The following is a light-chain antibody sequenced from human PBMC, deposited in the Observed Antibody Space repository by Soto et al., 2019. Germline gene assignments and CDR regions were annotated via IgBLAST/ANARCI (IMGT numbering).Light chain of an antibody. J-gene: IGLJ1*01. V-gene: IGLV2-14*01. Sequence: QSVLTQPASVSGSPGQSITISCPAASTDVDGYDLVSWYQHRPGKASKLIIYEVSNRPSGVSHRFSASMSGNTASLTISGLQAEDEADYYCGSYTNTTSVFGTGTKVTVL. CDR2: EVS. CDR1: STDVDGYDL. CDR3: GSYTNTTSV.